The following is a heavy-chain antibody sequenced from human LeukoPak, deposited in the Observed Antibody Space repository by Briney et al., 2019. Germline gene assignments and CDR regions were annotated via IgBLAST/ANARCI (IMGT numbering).Heavy chain of an antibody. CDR2: ISGSGGST. V-gene: IGHV3-23*01. CDR1: GFTFSSYA. D-gene: IGHD6-19*01. CDR3: AKEAGYSSGWYNY. J-gene: IGHJ4*02. Sequence: AGGSLRLSCAASGFTFSSYAMSWVRQAPGKGLEWVSAISGSGGSTYYADSVKGRFTISRDNSKNTMYLQMNSVRAEDTAVYYCAKEAGYSSGWYNYWGQGTLVTVSS.